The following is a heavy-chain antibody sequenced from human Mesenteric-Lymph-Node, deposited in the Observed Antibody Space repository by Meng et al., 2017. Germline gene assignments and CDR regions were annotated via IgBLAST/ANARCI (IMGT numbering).Heavy chain of an antibody. CDR1: GGSFSGYY. V-gene: IGHV4-34*01. CDR3: ASWSSGYTMRVKGFDY. Sequence: QVQLQQWGAGLFKPSETLSLTCAVYGGSFSGYYWSWIRQPPGKGLEWIGEINHSGSTNYNPSLKSRVTISVDTSKNQFSLKLSSVTAADTAVYYCASWSSGYTMRVKGFDYWGQGTLVTASS. J-gene: IGHJ4*02. CDR2: INHSGST. D-gene: IGHD3-22*01.